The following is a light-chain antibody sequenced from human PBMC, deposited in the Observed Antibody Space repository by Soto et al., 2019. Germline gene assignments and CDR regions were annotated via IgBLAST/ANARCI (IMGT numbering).Light chain of an antibody. V-gene: IGKV3D-20*02. CDR3: QQRSNWPT. J-gene: IGKJ4*01. Sequence: EIVLTQSPGTLSLSPGERATLSCRASQSVSNNYLAWYQQKPGQAPRLLIYDASIRATGIPARFSGSWSGTDFTLTINGLEPEDSAVYYCQQRSNWPTFGGGTKVDIK. CDR1: QSVSNNY. CDR2: DAS.